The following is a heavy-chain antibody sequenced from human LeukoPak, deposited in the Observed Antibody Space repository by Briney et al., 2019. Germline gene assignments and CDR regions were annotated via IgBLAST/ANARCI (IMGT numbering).Heavy chain of an antibody. CDR1: GFTFSSYG. V-gene: IGHV3-33*01. Sequence: GGSLRLSCAASGFTFSSYGMHWVRQAPGKGLEWVAVIWYDGSNKYYADSVKGRFTISRDNSKSTLYLQMNSLRAEDTAVYYCASMRDGHTYFDYWGQGTLVTVSS. J-gene: IGHJ4*02. CDR2: IWYDGSNK. D-gene: IGHD5-24*01. CDR3: ASMRDGHTYFDY.